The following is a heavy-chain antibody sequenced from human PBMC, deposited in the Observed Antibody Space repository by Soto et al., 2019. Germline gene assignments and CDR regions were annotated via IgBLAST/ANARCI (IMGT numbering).Heavy chain of an antibody. Sequence: GESLKISCKGSGYSFTSYWIGWVRQMPGKGLEWMGIIYPGDSDTRYSPSFQGQVTISADRSISTAYLQWSSLKASDTAMYYCARRYNDILTGDNWFDPWGQGTLVTVSS. CDR2: IYPGDSDT. D-gene: IGHD3-9*01. CDR1: GYSFTSYW. V-gene: IGHV5-51*01. CDR3: ARRYNDILTGDNWFDP. J-gene: IGHJ5*02.